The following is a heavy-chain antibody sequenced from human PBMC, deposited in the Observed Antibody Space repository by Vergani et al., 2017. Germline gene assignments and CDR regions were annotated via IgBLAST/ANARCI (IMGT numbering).Heavy chain of an antibody. Sequence: QVQLQESGPGLVKPSETLSLTCAVSGYSISSGYYWGWIRQPPGKGLEWIGSIYHSGSTYYNPSLKSRVTISVDTSKNQFSLKLSAVTAADPALYYCARLLVRFPLDYFDYWGQGTLVTVSS. V-gene: IGHV4-38-2*01. CDR1: GYSISSGYY. J-gene: IGHJ4*02. CDR3: ARLLVRFPLDYFDY. D-gene: IGHD3-3*01. CDR2: IYHSGST.